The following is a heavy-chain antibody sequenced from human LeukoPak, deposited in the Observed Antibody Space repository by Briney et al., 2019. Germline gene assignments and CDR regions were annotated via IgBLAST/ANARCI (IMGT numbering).Heavy chain of an antibody. J-gene: IGHJ2*01. CDR1: GGSFSGYY. D-gene: IGHD3-9*01. V-gene: IGHV4-34*01. CDR2: INHSGST. Sequence: SETLSLTCAVYGGSFSGYYWSWIRQPPGKGLEWIGEINHSGSTNYNPSLKSRVTISVDTSKNQFSLKLSSVTAADTAVYYCARFCDILTGYNWYFDLWGRGTLVTVSS. CDR3: ARFCDILTGYNWYFDL.